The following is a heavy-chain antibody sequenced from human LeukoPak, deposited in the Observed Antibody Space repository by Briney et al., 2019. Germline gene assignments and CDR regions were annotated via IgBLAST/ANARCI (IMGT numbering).Heavy chain of an antibody. CDR1: GLTFSSYG. D-gene: IGHD2-2*01. V-gene: IGHV3-30*03. J-gene: IGHJ4*02. CDR3: TSRVVVPAAISDY. Sequence: GGSLRLSCAASGLTFSSYGMHWVRQAPGKGLEWVAVISYDGSNKYYADSVKGRFTISRDNSRNTLYLQMNSLRAEDTAVYYCTSRVVVPAAISDYWGQGTLVTVSS. CDR2: ISYDGSNK.